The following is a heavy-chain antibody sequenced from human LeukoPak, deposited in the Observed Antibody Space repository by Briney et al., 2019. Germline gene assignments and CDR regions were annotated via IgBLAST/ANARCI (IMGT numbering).Heavy chain of an antibody. CDR1: GFTFSSYT. J-gene: IGHJ4*02. V-gene: IGHV3-21*01. CDR3: VRRGPNNSGLDY. CDR2: ITSTSTYI. Sequence: PGGSLRLSCAASGFTFSSYTLKWVCQAPGKGLEWVASITSTSTYIYYADSVQGRFAVSRDNAKSSLYLQMNSLRAEDTAVFYCVRRGPNNSGLDYWGQGTLVTVSS. D-gene: IGHD5-12*01.